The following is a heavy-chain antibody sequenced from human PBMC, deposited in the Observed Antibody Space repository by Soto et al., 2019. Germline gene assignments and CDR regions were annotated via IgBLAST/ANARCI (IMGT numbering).Heavy chain of an antibody. CDR1: GGAISSGDYY. J-gene: IGHJ5*02. CDR3: ARERPDGSRLDP. Sequence: TLSLTCTVSGGAISSGDYYWSWIRQPPGKGLEWIGYIYYSGSTYYNPSLKSRVTISVDTSKNQFSLKLSSVTAADTAVYYCARERPDGSRLDPWGQGTLVTVSS. CDR2: IYYSGST. V-gene: IGHV4-30-4*01. D-gene: IGHD6-13*01.